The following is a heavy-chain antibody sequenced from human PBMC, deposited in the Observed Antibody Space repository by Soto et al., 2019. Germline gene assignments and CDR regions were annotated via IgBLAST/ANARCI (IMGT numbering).Heavy chain of an antibody. CDR2: ISAYKGNT. J-gene: IGHJ5*02. CDR1: GYTFTSYG. V-gene: IGHV1-18*01. Sequence: ASVKVSCKASGYTFTSYGISWVRQAPGQGLEGMGWISAYKGNTNYAQKLQGRVTMTTDTSTSTAYMELRSLRSDDTAVYYCAREGLARSCISTSCPENWFDPWGQGTLVTVSS. D-gene: IGHD2-2*01. CDR3: AREGLARSCISTSCPENWFDP.